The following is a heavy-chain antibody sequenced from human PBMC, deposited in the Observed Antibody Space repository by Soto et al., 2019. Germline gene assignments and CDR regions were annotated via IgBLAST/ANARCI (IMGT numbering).Heavy chain of an antibody. D-gene: IGHD6-19*01. CDR3: ARAFQEWVESCYFEY. J-gene: IGHJ4*02. CDR2: IYSGGST. V-gene: IGHV3-53*01. CDR1: GFTVSSNY. Sequence: EVQLVESGGGLIQPGGSLRLSCAASGFTVSSNYMSWVRQAPGKGLEWVSVIYSGGSTYYADSVKGRFTISSDNSKNTLNLQMNSLRAEDTAVYYCARAFQEWVESCYFEYWGQGTLVTVSS.